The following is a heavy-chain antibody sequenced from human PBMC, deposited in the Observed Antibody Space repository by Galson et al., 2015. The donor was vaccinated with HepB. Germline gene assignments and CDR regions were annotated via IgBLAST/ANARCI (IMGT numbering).Heavy chain of an antibody. Sequence: SVKVSCKASDYTFANYGISWVRQAPGQGLEWVGWISAYNGNTNYAQKLQGRVTMTTDTSTSTAYMELRSLISDDTAVYYCARDLSPYYYDSSASFYWGQGTLVTVSS. J-gene: IGHJ4*02. CDR1: DYTFANYG. V-gene: IGHV1-18*04. D-gene: IGHD3-22*01. CDR3: ARDLSPYYYDSSASFY. CDR2: ISAYNGNT.